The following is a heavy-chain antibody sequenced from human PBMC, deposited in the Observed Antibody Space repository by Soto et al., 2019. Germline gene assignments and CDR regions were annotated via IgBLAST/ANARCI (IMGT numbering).Heavy chain of an antibody. CDR1: GYSFTNYW. CDR3: ARPYSGGPNDPFDV. V-gene: IGHV5-51*01. J-gene: IGHJ3*01. D-gene: IGHD1-26*01. Sequence: PGEALKISCKGSGYSFTNYWIGWVRQMPGKGLEWMGIIYPGDSHAIYSPSFQGQVTMSADKSISTAYLQWSSLKASDTAMYYCARPYSGGPNDPFDVWGQGXMVTVPS. CDR2: IYPGDSHA.